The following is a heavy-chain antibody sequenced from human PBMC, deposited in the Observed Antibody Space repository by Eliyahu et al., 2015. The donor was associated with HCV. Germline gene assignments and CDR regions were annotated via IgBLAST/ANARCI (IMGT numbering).Heavy chain of an antibody. CDR2: ISGSGRST. CDR3: AKDYGSGCSSVFDH. Sequence: EVQLLESGGDLIQPGGSLRLSXVAXGVTFNNYAMXXVRRAPGRGLEWVSGISGSGRSTYYADSVKGRFTISRDNSKHTVYLQMNNLGAEDTAVYYCAKDYGSGCSSVFDHWGQGTLVTVSS. D-gene: IGHD6-6*01. CDR1: GVTFNNYA. J-gene: IGHJ4*02. V-gene: IGHV3-23*01.